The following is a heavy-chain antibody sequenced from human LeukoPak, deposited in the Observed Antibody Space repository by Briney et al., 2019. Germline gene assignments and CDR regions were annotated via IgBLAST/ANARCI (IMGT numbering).Heavy chain of an antibody. J-gene: IGHJ4*02. CDR2: ISHSGSI. CDR3: ARHYCTSATCYSFDY. D-gene: IGHD2/OR15-2a*01. V-gene: IGHV4-59*08. CDR1: GGSISPYY. Sequence: PSETLSLTCIVSGGSISPYYWSWIRQPPGKGLQWIGYISHSGSINYNPSLKSRVTISVETSKNQFSLNLNSVTAADTAFYYCARHYCTSATCYSFDYWGQGSLVTVSS.